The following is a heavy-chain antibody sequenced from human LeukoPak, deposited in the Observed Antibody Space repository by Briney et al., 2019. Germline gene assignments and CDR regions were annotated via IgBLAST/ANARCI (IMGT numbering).Heavy chain of an antibody. CDR3: ARDPGYGWVAFDI. V-gene: IGHV4-30-2*01. J-gene: IGHJ3*02. CDR1: GGSISSGGYY. CDR2: IYHSGST. Sequence: SQTLSLTCTVSGGSISSGGYYWSWIRQPPGKGLEWIGYIYHSGSTYYNPSLKSRVTISVDRSKNQFSLKLSSVTAADTAVYYCARDPGYGWVAFDIWGQGTMVTVSS. D-gene: IGHD5-18*01.